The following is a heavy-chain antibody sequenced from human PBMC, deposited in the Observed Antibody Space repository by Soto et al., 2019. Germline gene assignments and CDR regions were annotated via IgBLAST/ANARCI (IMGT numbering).Heavy chain of an antibody. CDR3: ARRLLEYSSSSVYYYYYMDV. D-gene: IGHD6-6*01. CDR2: IYYSGST. J-gene: IGHJ6*03. Sequence: SETLSLTCTVSGGSISSYYWSWIRQPPGKGLKWIGYIYYSGSTNSNPSLKSRVTISVDTSKNQFSLKLSSVTAADTAVYYCARRLLEYSSSSVYYYYYMDVWGKGTTVTVSS. CDR1: GGSISSYY. V-gene: IGHV4-59*08.